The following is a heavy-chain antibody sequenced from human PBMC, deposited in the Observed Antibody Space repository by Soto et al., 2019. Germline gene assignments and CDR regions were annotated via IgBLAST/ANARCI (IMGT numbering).Heavy chain of an antibody. V-gene: IGHV4-59*01. CDR1: GGSISSYY. J-gene: IGHJ4*02. D-gene: IGHD6-13*01. CDR3: ARAEPIAAFDY. Sequence: SETLSLTCTVSGGSISSYYWSWIRQPPGKGLEWIGYIYYSGSTNYNPSLKSRVTISVDTSKNQFSLKLISVTAADTAVYYCARAEPIAAFDYWGQGTLVTVSS. CDR2: IYYSGST.